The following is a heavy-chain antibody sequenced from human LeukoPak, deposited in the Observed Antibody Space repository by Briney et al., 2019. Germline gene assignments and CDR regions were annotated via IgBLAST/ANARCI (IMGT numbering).Heavy chain of an antibody. Sequence: SETLSLTCTVSGGSVSSGDYYWSWIRQPPGKGLEWFGYIYYSGSTYYNPSLKSRVTISVDTSKNQFSLKLSSVTAADTAVYYCARAVTTVVNLDLWGRGTLVTVS. D-gene: IGHD4-17*01. CDR3: ARAVTTVVNLDL. CDR1: GGSVSSGDYY. CDR2: IYYSGST. J-gene: IGHJ2*01. V-gene: IGHV4-30-4*01.